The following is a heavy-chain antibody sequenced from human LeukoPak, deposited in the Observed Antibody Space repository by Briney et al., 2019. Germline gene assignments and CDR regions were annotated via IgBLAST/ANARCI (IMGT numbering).Heavy chain of an antibody. V-gene: IGHV4-31*03. D-gene: IGHD1-26*01. CDR3: ARNSGSYFDY. J-gene: IGHJ4*02. CDR2: IYYSGST. CDR1: GGSISSGGYY. Sequence: SQTLSLTCTVSGGSISSGGYYWSWIRQHPGKGLEWIGYIYYSGSTYYNPSLKSRVTISVDTSKNLFSLKLSSVTAADTAVYYCARNSGSYFDYWGQGTVVTVSS.